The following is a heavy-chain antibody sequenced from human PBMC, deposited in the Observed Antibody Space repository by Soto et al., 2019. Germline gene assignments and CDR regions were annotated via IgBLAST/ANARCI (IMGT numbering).Heavy chain of an antibody. CDR3: AREGSYSAYNFAHGIQLWSFDF. V-gene: IGHV4-4*07. CDR1: GGSINTVY. J-gene: IGHJ4*02. Sequence: PSEALSLTCAGFGGSINTVYWSWVRQRSGKGLEWIGRMFASGGTIFNPSLESRFSISVDTSKNHFSLNLSSVTAADMAVYYCAREGSYSAYNFAHGIQLWSFDFWGQGALVTSPQ. CDR2: MFASGGT. D-gene: IGHD5-12*01.